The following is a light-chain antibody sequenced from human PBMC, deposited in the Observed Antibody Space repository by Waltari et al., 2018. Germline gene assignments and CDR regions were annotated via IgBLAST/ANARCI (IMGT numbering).Light chain of an antibody. CDR1: PSVRSN. CDR2: GAS. Sequence: SCRAGPSVRSNLARYPRRPGHAPRLLIYGASPSATFGPESFRGSGCGTEFTLTLSSLQSEDFAVYYCQKYNNWLITFGQGTRLGI. V-gene: IGKV3-15*01. CDR3: QKYNNWLIT. J-gene: IGKJ5*01.